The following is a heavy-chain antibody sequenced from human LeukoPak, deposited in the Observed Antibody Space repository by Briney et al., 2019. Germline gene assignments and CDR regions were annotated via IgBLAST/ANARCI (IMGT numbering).Heavy chain of an antibody. CDR3: ARAPPGDSSGYYYDTQYFQH. V-gene: IGHV3-33*08. J-gene: IGHJ1*01. D-gene: IGHD3-22*01. CDR1: GFTFSNYM. Sequence: GGSLRLSCAASGFTFSNYMMHWVRQAPGKGLEWVAVIWYDGSNKYYADSVKGRFTISRDNSKNTLYLQMNSLRAEDTAVYYCARAPPGDSSGYYYDTQYFQHWGQGTLVTVSS. CDR2: IWYDGSNK.